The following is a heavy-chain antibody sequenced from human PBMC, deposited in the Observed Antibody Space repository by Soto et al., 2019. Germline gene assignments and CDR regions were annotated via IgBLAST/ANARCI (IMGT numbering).Heavy chain of an antibody. Sequence: EVQLLESGGGLVQPGGSLRLSCAASGFTFSSYAMSWVRQAPGKGLEWVSAISGSGGSTYYADSVKGRFTISRDNSKNKMYLQMNSLRAEDTAVYYCAKRMVRGVIKSYYYYYGMDVWGQGTTVTVS. CDR1: GFTFSSYA. V-gene: IGHV3-23*01. D-gene: IGHD3-10*01. CDR2: ISGSGGST. CDR3: AKRMVRGVIKSYYYYYGMDV. J-gene: IGHJ6*02.